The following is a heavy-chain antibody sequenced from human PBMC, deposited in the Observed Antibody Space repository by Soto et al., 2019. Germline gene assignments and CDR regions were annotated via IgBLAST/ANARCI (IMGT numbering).Heavy chain of an antibody. CDR1: GFTFSSYG. CDR2: ISYDGSNK. J-gene: IGHJ4*02. Sequence: PGGSLRLSCAASGFTFSSYGMHWVRQAPGKGLEWVAVISYDGSNKYYADSVKGRFTISRDNSKNTLYLQMNSLRAEDTAVYYCAKDLLGFLEWLFNSPTPPGYSSSWSFDYWGQGTLVTVSS. V-gene: IGHV3-30*18. D-gene: IGHD3-3*01. CDR3: AKDLLGFLEWLFNSPTPPGYSSSWSFDY.